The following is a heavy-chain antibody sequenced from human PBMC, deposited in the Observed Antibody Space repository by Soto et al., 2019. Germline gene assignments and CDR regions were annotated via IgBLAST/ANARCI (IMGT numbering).Heavy chain of an antibody. V-gene: IGHV4-30-2*06. J-gene: IGHJ4*02. CDR3: ARGGGYDSFDY. CDR1: GASISYGGFS. CDR2: ISHLEST. Sequence: SETLSLTCTVSGASISYGGFSWSWTRQSPGKGLEWIGYISHLESTYFHPSFKSRLTMSIDRTRNQFSLKLRSVTAADMAVYYCARGGGYDSFDYWGQGVLVTVSS. D-gene: IGHD5-12*01.